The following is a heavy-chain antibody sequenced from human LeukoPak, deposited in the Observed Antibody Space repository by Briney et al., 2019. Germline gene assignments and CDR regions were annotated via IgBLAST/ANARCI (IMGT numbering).Heavy chain of an antibody. CDR1: GGSIRSGSYY. Sequence: PSETLSLTCTVSGGSIRSGSYYWSWIRQPPGKGLEWIGHIYYSGSTYYNPSLRSRVTISVDTSKNQFSLTLSSVTAADTAVYYCASVYILTIVRGYYLDYWGQGTLVTVSS. CDR3: ASVYILTIVRGYYLDY. D-gene: IGHD3-9*01. J-gene: IGHJ4*02. CDR2: IYYSGST. V-gene: IGHV4-30-4*01.